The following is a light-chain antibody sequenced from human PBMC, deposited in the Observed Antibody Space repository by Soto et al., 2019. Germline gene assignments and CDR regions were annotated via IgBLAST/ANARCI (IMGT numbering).Light chain of an antibody. J-gene: IGLJ1*01. CDR3: AAWDDTVRSYV. Sequence: QSVLTRQSSVSGTPGQGVTISCSGSISNIGNNYVYWFQQLPGTAPKVLTNRNDQRPSGVPDRFSGSKSGTSASLAISGLRSEDEADYYCAAWDDTVRSYVFGTGTKLTVL. CDR1: ISNIGNNY. CDR2: RND. V-gene: IGLV1-47*01.